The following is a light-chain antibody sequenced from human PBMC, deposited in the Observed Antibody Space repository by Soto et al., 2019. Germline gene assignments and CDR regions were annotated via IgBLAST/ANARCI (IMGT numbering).Light chain of an antibody. CDR1: SSDVGGYNY. CDR2: EVS. Sequence: QSVLTRPASVSGSPGQSITISCTGTSSDVGGYNYVSWYQQHPGKAPKLMIYEVSNRPSGVSNRFSGYKSGNTASLAISGLQAEDEADYYCCSYTSSSTLVFGTGTKLTVL. CDR3: CSYTSSSTLV. V-gene: IGLV2-14*01. J-gene: IGLJ1*01.